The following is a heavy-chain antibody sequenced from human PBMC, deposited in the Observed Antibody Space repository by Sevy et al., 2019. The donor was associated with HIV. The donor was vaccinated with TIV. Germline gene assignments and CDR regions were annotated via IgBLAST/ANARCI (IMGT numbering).Heavy chain of an antibody. J-gene: IGHJ4*02. D-gene: IGHD1-20*01. V-gene: IGHV3-11*01. CDR1: GFTFSDYY. CDR3: ARTAGSITEYYFDY. Sequence: GGALRLSCAASGFTFSDYYMSWIRQAPGKGLEWVSYISSSGSTIYYADSVKGRFTISRDNAKNSLYLQMNSLRAEDTAVYYCARTAGSITEYYFDYWGQGTLVTVSS. CDR2: ISSSGSTI.